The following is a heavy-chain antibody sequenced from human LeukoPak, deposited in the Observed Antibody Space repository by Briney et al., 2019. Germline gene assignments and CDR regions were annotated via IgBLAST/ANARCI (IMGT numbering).Heavy chain of an antibody. CDR1: GDSVSSNSAA. Sequence: SQTLSLTCAISGDSVSSNSAAWNWIRQSPSRGLEWLGRTYYGSKWYNDYAVSVKSRITINPDTSKNQFSLQLNSVTPEDTAVYYCARGPGYCSGGSCYNSGWFDPWGQGTLVTVSS. CDR3: ARGPGYCSGGSCYNSGWFDP. CDR2: TYYGSKWYN. V-gene: IGHV6-1*01. D-gene: IGHD2-15*01. J-gene: IGHJ5*02.